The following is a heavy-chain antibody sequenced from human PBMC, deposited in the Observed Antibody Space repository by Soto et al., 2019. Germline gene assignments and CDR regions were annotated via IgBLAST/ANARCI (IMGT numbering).Heavy chain of an antibody. Sequence: SETLSLTCAVSGGSISSGGYSWSWIRQPPGKGLEWIGYIYHSGSTYYNPSLKSRVTISVDRSKNQFSLKLSSVTAADTAVYYCARESVQSMTTVVTIDYWGQGTLVTVSS. D-gene: IGHD4-17*01. J-gene: IGHJ4*02. CDR3: ARESVQSMTTVVTIDY. V-gene: IGHV4-30-2*01. CDR2: IYHSGST. CDR1: GGSISSGGYS.